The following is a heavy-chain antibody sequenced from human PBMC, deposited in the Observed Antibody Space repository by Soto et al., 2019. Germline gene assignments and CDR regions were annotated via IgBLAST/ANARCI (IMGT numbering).Heavy chain of an antibody. CDR1: GFTFSSYA. V-gene: IGHV3-23*01. CDR2: ISGSGGST. CDR3: AKSLKAPYYYMDV. J-gene: IGHJ6*03. Sequence: GGSLRLSCAASGFTFSSYAMSWVRQAPGKGLEWVSAISGSGGSTYYADSVKGRFTISRDNSKNTLYLQMNSLRAEDTAGYYCAKSLKAPYYYMDVWGKGTTVTVSS.